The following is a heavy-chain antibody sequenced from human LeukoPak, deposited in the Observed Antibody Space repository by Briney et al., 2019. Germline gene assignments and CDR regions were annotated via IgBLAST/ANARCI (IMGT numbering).Heavy chain of an antibody. CDR3: ARENTYSESYLTHFDY. J-gene: IGHJ4*02. V-gene: IGHV3-30*07. D-gene: IGHD1-26*01. Sequence: DSVKGRFTISRDNSKNTMYLQMNSLRAEDTAVYYCARENTYSESYLTHFDYWGQGTLVTVSS.